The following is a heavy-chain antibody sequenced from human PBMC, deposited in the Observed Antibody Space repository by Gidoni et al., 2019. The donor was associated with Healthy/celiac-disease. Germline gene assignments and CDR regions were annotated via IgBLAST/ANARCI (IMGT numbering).Heavy chain of an antibody. CDR3: ARDSGSYGGLDY. CDR2: IYHSGST. CDR1: GYSISSGYY. J-gene: IGHJ4*02. V-gene: IGHV4-38-2*02. D-gene: IGHD1-26*01. Sequence: QVQLQESGPGLVKPSETLSLTCTVSGYSISSGYYWGWIRQPPGKGLEWIGSIYHSGSTYYNPSLKSRVTISVDTSKNQFSLKLSSVTAADTAVYYCARDSGSYGGLDYWGQGTLVTVSS.